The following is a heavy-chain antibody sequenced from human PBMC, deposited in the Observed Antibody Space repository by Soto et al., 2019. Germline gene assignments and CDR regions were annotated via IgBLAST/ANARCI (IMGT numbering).Heavy chain of an antibody. Sequence: EVQLVESGGGLIQPGGSLRLSCAASGFTVSSHYMSWVRQAPGKGLEWVSVIYSGGSTYYADSVKGRFTISRDNSKNTLYLQMNSLRAEDTAVYYCARGVGGLGYCSSTSCPPWFDPWGQGTLVTVSS. CDR1: GFTVSSHY. J-gene: IGHJ5*02. CDR2: IYSGGST. D-gene: IGHD2-2*01. V-gene: IGHV3-53*01. CDR3: ARGVGGLGYCSSTSCPPWFDP.